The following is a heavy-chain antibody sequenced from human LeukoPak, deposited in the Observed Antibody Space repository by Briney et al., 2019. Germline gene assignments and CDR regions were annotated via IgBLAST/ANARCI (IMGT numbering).Heavy chain of an antibody. Sequence: PGGSLRLSCAASGFTFDDNAMHWVRQAPGKGLEWVSGINWNSGSIGYADSVKGRFTISRDNAKNSLYLQMNSLRAEDTALYYCAKEREREMAVGTGYGMDVWGQGTTVTVSS. J-gene: IGHJ6*02. CDR3: AKEREREMAVGTGYGMDV. D-gene: IGHD7-27*01. CDR2: INWNSGSI. CDR1: GFTFDDNA. V-gene: IGHV3-9*01.